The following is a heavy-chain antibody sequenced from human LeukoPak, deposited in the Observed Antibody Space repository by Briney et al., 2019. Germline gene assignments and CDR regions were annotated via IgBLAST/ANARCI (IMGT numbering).Heavy chain of an antibody. D-gene: IGHD1-26*01. CDR3: ARMSYYDAFDI. Sequence: ASVKVSCKASGYTFTGYYMHWVRQAPGQGLGWMGWINPNSGGTNYAQKFQGRVTMTRDTSISTAYMELSSLRSEDTAVYYCARMSYYDAFDIWGQGTMVTVSS. J-gene: IGHJ3*02. V-gene: IGHV1-2*02. CDR1: GYTFTGYY. CDR2: INPNSGGT.